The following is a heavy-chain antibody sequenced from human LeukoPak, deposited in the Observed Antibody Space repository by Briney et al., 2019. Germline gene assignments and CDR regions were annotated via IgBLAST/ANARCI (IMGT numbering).Heavy chain of an antibody. CDR2: INSDASST. Sequence: PGGSLRLSCAASGFTFSSYWMHWVRQAPGKGLVWVSRINSDASSTSYADSVKGRFSISRDNAKNTLYLQMNSLRAEDTAVYYCARGGAATNFDYGAQGTLVTVSS. J-gene: IGHJ4*02. D-gene: IGHD1-1*01. CDR3: ARGGAATNFDY. CDR1: GFTFSSYW. V-gene: IGHV3-74*01.